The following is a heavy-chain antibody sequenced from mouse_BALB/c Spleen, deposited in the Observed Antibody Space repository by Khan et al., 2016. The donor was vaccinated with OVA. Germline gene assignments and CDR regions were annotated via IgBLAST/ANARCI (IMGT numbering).Heavy chain of an antibody. CDR2: IYPGSGNT. D-gene: IGHD2-1*01. CDR1: GYTFADFY. CDR3: ASWRGNYKYYYALDY. J-gene: IGHJ4*01. V-gene: IGHV1-77*01. Sequence: QVQLQQSGAELARPGASVKLSCKASGYTFADFYINWVKQRTGQGLEWIGEIYPGSGNTYYNEKFKGKATLTTDKSSTTAYMHLSSLTSEDSAVYFCASWRGNYKYYYALDYWGQGSSVTVSS.